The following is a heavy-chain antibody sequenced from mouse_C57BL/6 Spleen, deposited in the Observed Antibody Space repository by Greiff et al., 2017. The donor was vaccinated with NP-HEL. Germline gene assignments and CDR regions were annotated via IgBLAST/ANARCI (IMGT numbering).Heavy chain of an antibody. V-gene: IGHV1-82*01. CDR2: IYPGDGDT. J-gene: IGHJ3*01. CDR1: GYAFSSSW. D-gene: IGHD1-1*01. Sequence: QVQLQQSGPELVKPGASVKISCKASGYAFSSSWMNWVKQRPGQGLEWIGRIYPGDGDTNYNGKFKGKATLTADKSSSTAYMQLSSLTSEDSAVYLCDRYGDGDALADWGQGTLVTVSA. CDR3: DRYGDGDALAD.